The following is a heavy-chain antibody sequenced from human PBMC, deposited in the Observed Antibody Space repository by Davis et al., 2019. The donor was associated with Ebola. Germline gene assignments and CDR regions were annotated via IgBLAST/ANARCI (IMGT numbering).Heavy chain of an antibody. J-gene: IGHJ6*02. D-gene: IGHD5-18*01. Sequence: MPSETLSLTCTVSGGSISSYYWSWIRQPPGKGLEWIGYIYYSGSTNYNPSLKSRVTISVDTSKNQFSLKLSSVTAADTAVYYCARHIPEGNPIQLWLNYYYGMDVWGQGTTVTVSS. CDR1: GGSISSYY. CDR3: ARHIPEGNPIQLWLNYYYGMDV. CDR2: IYYSGST. V-gene: IGHV4-59*08.